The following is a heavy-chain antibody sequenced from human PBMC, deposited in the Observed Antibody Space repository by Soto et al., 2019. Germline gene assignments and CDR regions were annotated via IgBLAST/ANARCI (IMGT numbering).Heavy chain of an antibody. CDR1: GFTFSRYG. Sequence: EVPLVESGGGLVKPGGSLRLSCAASGFTFSRYGMHWVRQAPGKGLEWVSSITNRSRYIYYADSVKGRFTISRDNAKNSPYLEMNSRRAEATAVYYCARDPVGATTPYFDFWGQGTGVTVSS. CDR3: ARDPVGATTPYFDF. V-gene: IGHV3-21*01. CDR2: ITNRSRYI. J-gene: IGHJ4*02. D-gene: IGHD1-26*01.